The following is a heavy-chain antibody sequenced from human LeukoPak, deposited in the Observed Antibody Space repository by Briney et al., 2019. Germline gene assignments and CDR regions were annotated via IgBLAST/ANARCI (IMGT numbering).Heavy chain of an antibody. CDR2: INPNSGGT. V-gene: IGHV1-2*02. CDR1: GYTFTGYY. CDR3: ARGGFGEFLYGSQNFDY. Sequence: GASVKVSCKASGYTFTGYYMHWVRQAPGQGLEWMGWINPNSGGTNYAQKFQGRVTMTRDTSISTAYMELSRLRSDDTAVYYCARGGFGEFLYGSQNFDYWGQGTLVTVSS. D-gene: IGHD3-10*01. J-gene: IGHJ4*02.